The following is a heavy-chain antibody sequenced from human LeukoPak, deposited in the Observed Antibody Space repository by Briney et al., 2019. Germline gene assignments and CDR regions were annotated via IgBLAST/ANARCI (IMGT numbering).Heavy chain of an antibody. CDR3: ARGWYTEWFDP. D-gene: IGHD2-2*02. CDR1: GYTFTGYY. J-gene: IGHJ5*02. V-gene: IGHV1-2*02. Sequence: ASVKVSCKASGYTFTGYYMHWVRQAPGQGLEWMGWINPNSGGTNYAQKFQGRVTMTTDTSTSTAYMELRSLRSDDTAVYYCARGWYTEWFDPWGQGTLVTVSS. CDR2: INPNSGGT.